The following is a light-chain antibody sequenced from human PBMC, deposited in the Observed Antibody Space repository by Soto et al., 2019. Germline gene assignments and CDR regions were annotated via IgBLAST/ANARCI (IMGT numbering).Light chain of an antibody. CDR1: QSVSSTY. V-gene: IGKV3-20*01. CDR3: QQYGSSPT. Sequence: EIVLTQSPGTMSLSPGERATLSCRASQSVSSTYIAWYQQKPGQAPGLLIYGASSRATGIPDRFSGGVSGTDFTLTISRLEPEDFAVYYCQQYGSSPTFCQGTRLE. J-gene: IGKJ5*01. CDR2: GAS.